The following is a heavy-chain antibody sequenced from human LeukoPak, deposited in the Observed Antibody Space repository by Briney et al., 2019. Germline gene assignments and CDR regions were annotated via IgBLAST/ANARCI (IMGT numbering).Heavy chain of an antibody. V-gene: IGHV1-3*01. J-gene: IGHJ6*04. D-gene: IGHD5-24*01. CDR3: AKVDCSHCYNTDV. CDR2: INSGNGDT. Sequence: GASVKVSCKASAYIFTNYAMHWVRQPPGQKPEGMGWINSGNGDTEYSQTFQDRFTITWDTAASTAYMEQSSLRSEDTAVYYCAKVDCSHCYNTDVWGKGTTVTVSS. CDR1: AYIFTNYA.